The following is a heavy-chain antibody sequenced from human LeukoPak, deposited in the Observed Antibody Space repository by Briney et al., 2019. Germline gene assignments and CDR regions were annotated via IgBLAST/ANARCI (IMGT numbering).Heavy chain of an antibody. Sequence: GGSLRLSCAASGFTFSNYAMSWVRQAPGKGLEWVSGISGSGSSTYYADSVKGRFTISRDNSKNTLYLQMNSLRAEDTAVYYCAKDRFLFDYWGQGTLVTVSS. CDR1: GFTFSNYA. D-gene: IGHD3-10*01. CDR2: ISGSGSST. J-gene: IGHJ4*02. V-gene: IGHV3-23*01. CDR3: AKDRFLFDY.